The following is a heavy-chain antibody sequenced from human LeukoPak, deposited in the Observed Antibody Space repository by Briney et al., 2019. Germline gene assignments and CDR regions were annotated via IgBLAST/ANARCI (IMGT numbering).Heavy chain of an antibody. D-gene: IGHD2-2*01. CDR3: ARAPIVVVPAAYFDY. J-gene: IGHJ4*02. CDR2: IYYSGNT. V-gene: IGHV4-59*01. CDR1: GVSISPYY. Sequence: SETLSLTCTVSGVSISPYYWSWIRQPPGKGLEWLGYIYYSGNTDYNPSLKSRVPISVDTSKNQFSLKLSSVTAANTAVYYCARAPIVVVPAAYFDYWGQGNLVTVSS.